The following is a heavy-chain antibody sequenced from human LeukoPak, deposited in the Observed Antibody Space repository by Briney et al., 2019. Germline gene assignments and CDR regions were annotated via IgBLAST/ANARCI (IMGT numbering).Heavy chain of an antibody. V-gene: IGHV1-18*01. CDR3: ARDLSSWYEGISDY. CDR1: GYTFTSYG. CDR2: ISAYNGNT. Sequence: ASVKVSCKASGYTFTSYGISWVRQAPALGHEWMRWISAYNGNTNYAQKLQGRVTMTTDTSTSTAYMELRSLRSDDTAVYYCARDLSSWYEGISDYWGQGTLVTVSS. J-gene: IGHJ4*02. D-gene: IGHD6-13*01.